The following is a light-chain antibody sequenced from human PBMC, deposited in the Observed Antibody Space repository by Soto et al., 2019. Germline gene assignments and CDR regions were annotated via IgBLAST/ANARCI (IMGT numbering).Light chain of an antibody. CDR3: SSYTSTNTYI. CDR2: EVS. V-gene: IGLV2-18*02. Sequence: QCELNRPVSVSGSAGQSRTITCTGTSSRVSWYQQPPGTAPKLLIYEVSNRPSGVPDRFSGSKSGNTASLTISGLPAEDEADYYCSSYTSTNTYIFGTGTKVTVL. CDR1: SSR. J-gene: IGLJ1*01.